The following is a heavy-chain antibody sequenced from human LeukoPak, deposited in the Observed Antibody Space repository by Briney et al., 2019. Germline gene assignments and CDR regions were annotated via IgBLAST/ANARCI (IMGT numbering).Heavy chain of an antibody. CDR3: ARDCSSTSCYVRDSYYYGMDV. Sequence: ASVKVSCKASGYTFTGYYMHWVRQAPGQGLEWMGRIIPILGIANYAQKFQGRVTITADKSTSTAYMELSSLRSEDTAVYYCARDCSSTSCYVRDSYYYGMDVWGQGTTVTVSS. CDR1: GYTFTGYY. J-gene: IGHJ6*02. D-gene: IGHD2-2*01. CDR2: IIPILGIA. V-gene: IGHV1-69*04.